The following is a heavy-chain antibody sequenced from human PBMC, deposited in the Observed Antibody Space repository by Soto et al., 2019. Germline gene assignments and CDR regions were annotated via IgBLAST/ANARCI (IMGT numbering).Heavy chain of an antibody. CDR3: ARVGESRYYYDSSGYYLFDY. D-gene: IGHD3-22*01. J-gene: IGHJ4*02. CDR1: GFTFSSYW. V-gene: IGHV3-7*03. Sequence: PGGSLRLSCAASGFTFSSYWMSWVRQAPGKGLEWVANIKQDGSEKYYVDSVKGRFTISRDNAKNSLYLQMNSLRAEDTAVYYCARVGESRYYYDSSGYYLFDYWGQGTLVTVSS. CDR2: IKQDGSEK.